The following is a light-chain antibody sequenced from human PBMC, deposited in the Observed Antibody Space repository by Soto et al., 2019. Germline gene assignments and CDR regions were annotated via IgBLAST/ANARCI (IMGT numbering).Light chain of an antibody. CDR3: QHRSNWPPT. Sequence: EIVLTQSPATLSLSPGERATLSFRASQSLSTYLAWYQQKPGQVPRLLIYDASHRATGIPARFSGSGSGTDFTLAISSLEPEDFAIYYCQHRSNWPPTFGQGTRLEI. V-gene: IGKV3-11*01. CDR1: QSLSTY. CDR2: DAS. J-gene: IGKJ5*01.